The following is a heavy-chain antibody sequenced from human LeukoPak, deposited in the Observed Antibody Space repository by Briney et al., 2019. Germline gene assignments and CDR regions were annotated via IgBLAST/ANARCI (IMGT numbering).Heavy chain of an antibody. V-gene: IGHV1-8*01. CDR2: MNPNSGNT. D-gene: IGHD3-10*01. CDR3: GGTMVRGSTEGYFDY. Sequence: GASVKVSCKASGYTFTSYDINWVRQATGQGLEWMGWMNPNSGNTGYAQKFQGRVTMTRNTSISTAYMELSSLRSEDTAVYGPGGTMVRGSTEGYFDYWGQGTLVTVSS. J-gene: IGHJ4*02. CDR1: GYTFTSYD.